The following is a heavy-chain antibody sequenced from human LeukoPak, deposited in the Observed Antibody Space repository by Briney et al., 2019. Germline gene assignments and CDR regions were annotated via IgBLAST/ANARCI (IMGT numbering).Heavy chain of an antibody. CDR1: GGSFSGYY. J-gene: IGHJ4*02. CDR2: INHSGST. V-gene: IGHV4-34*01. D-gene: IGHD3-22*01. Sequence: SETLSLTCAVYGGSFSGYYWSWIRQPPGKGLEWIGEINHSGSTNYNPSLKSRVTISVDTSKNQFSLKLSSVTAADTAVYYCARYFHDSSGYGDYYFDYWGQGTLVTVSS. CDR3: ARYFHDSSGYGDYYFDY.